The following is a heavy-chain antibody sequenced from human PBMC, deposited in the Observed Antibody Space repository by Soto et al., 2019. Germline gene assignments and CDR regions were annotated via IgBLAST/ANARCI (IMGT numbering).Heavy chain of an antibody. CDR3: ALTTVTWIRGEPPAH. J-gene: IGHJ4*02. CDR2: ITGSGGST. D-gene: IGHD3-10*01. CDR1: GIIFSAFA. V-gene: IGHV3-23*01. Sequence: EVQLLESGGGLEKPGGSLRLSCTASGIIFSAFAMSWVRQAPGKGLEWVSGITGSGGSTYYADSVKGRFTISRDNSKSTLYLQINSLRAEDTAMYYCALTTVTWIRGEPPAHWGQGTVVTVSS.